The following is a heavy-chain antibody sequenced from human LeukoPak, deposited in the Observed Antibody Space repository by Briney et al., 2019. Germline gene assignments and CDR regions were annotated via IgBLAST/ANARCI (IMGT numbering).Heavy chain of an antibody. D-gene: IGHD2-15*01. CDR3: AREVAATPRNNWFDP. Sequence: GASVKVSCKASGYTFTGYYMHWVRQAPGQGLEWMGWINPNSGGTNYAQKFQGRVTMTRDTSISTAYMELSRQRSDDTAVYYCAREVAATPRNNWFDPWGQGTLVTVSS. CDR2: INPNSGGT. CDR1: GYTFTGYY. V-gene: IGHV1-2*02. J-gene: IGHJ5*02.